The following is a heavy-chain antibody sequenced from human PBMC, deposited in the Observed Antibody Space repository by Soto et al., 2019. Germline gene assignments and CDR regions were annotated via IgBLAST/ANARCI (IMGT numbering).Heavy chain of an antibody. CDR3: ARPTQRTVTGEVGLLVSIRY. D-gene: IGHD4-17*01. CDR2: INAGNGNT. V-gene: IGHV1-3*01. J-gene: IGHJ4*02. Sequence: QVQLVQSGAEVKKPGASVKVSCKASGYTFTSYAMHWVRQAPGQRLEWMGWINAGNGNTKYSQKFQGRVTITRDTSASTAYMELSSLRSEDTAVYYCARPTQRTVTGEVGLLVSIRYWGQGTLVTVSS. CDR1: GYTFTSYA.